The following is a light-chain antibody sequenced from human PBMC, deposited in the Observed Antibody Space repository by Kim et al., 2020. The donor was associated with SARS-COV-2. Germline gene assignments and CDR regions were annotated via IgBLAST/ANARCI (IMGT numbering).Light chain of an antibody. J-gene: IGKJ4*01. Sequence: SLSPGERVTLSCRARQGVSSYLAWYQQKPGQAPRLLIYDASNRATGIPARFSGSGSGTDFTLTISSLEPEDFAVYYCQQRSNWLTFGGGTKVDIK. CDR1: QGVSSY. CDR2: DAS. V-gene: IGKV3-11*01. CDR3: QQRSNWLT.